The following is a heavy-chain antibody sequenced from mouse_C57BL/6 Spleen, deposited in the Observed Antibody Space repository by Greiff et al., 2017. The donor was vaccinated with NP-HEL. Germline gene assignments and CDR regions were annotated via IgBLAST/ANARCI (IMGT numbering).Heavy chain of an antibody. CDR2: INPNNGGT. V-gene: IGHV1-26*01. Sequence: EVQLQQSGPELVKPGASVKISCKASGYTFTEYYMNWVKQSHGKSLEWIGDINPNNGGTSYNQKFKGKATLTVDKSSSTAYMELRSLTSEDSAVYYCARGAYDYAVYYFDYWGQGTTLTVSS. CDR1: GYTFTEYY. D-gene: IGHD2-4*01. CDR3: ARGAYDYAVYYFDY. J-gene: IGHJ2*01.